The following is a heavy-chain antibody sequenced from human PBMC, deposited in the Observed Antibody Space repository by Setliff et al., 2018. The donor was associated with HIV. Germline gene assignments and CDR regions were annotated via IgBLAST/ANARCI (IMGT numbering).Heavy chain of an antibody. Sequence: GASVKVSCKASGGTFNNYAISWLRQAPGQGLVWMGKIIPILGTANYAQRFQGRVTITADESTSTVYMELNSLSSEDTAMYYCARDAGYSGSSWNYWGQGTLVTV. J-gene: IGHJ4*02. CDR1: GGTFNNYA. V-gene: IGHV1-69*11. CDR2: IIPILGTA. D-gene: IGHD5-12*01. CDR3: ARDAGYSGSSWNY.